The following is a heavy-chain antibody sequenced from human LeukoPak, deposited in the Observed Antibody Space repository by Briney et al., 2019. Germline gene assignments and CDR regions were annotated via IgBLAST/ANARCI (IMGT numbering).Heavy chain of an antibody. Sequence: SETLSLTCGVFGGSFSGYYWSWIRQPPGKGLEWIGEINHSGSTNYNPSLKSRVTISVDTSKNQFSLKLTSVTAADTALYYCARAVVVPAAIPQGHYYYYGMDVWAKGPRSPSP. D-gene: IGHD2-2*02. CDR2: INHSGST. J-gene: IGHJ6*02. V-gene: IGHV4-34*01. CDR1: GGSFSGYY. CDR3: ARAVVVPAAIPQGHYYYYGMDV.